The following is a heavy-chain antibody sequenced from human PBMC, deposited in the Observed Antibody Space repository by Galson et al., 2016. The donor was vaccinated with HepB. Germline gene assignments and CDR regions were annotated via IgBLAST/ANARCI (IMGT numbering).Heavy chain of an antibody. CDR3: ARGSRLSGHDF. CDR1: GGSFSDYS. V-gene: IGHV4-34*01. Sequence: ETLSLTCAVYGGSFSDYSWNWIRQSPGKGPEWIGEIYHGGNTKYNSSPKSRITISIDTSKNEFSLKVTSVTAADTGVYYCARGSRLSGHDFWGQGTLVTVSS. D-gene: IGHD3-10*01. CDR2: IYHGGNT. J-gene: IGHJ4*02.